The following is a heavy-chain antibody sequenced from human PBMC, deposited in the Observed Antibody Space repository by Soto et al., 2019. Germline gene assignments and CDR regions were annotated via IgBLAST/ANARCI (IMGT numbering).Heavy chain of an antibody. CDR2: INPNSGGT. V-gene: IGHV1-2*02. CDR3: ARDQGLLWPQDYYYYGMDV. Sequence: ASVKVSCKASGYTFTAYYMHWVRQAPGQGLEWMGWINPNSGGTNYAQKFQGKVTMTRDTSISTAYMELSRLRSDDTAVYYCARDQGLLWPQDYYYYGMDVWDQGTTVTVSS. J-gene: IGHJ6*02. CDR1: GYTFTAYY. D-gene: IGHD3-10*01.